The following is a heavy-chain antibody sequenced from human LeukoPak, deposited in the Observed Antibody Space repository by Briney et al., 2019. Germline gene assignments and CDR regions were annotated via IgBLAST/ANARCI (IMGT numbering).Heavy chain of an antibody. J-gene: IGHJ4*02. CDR1: GYTFTGYY. D-gene: IGHD2-2*02. CDR3: ARDQGTMGSPAAILVPIFDH. V-gene: IGHV1-2*02. CDR2: INPNSGGT. Sequence: GASVKVSCKASGYTFTGYYMHWVRQAPGQGLEWMGWINPNSGGTNYAQKFQGRVTMTRDTSISTAYMELSRLRSDDTAVYYCARDQGTMGSPAAILVPIFDHWGQGTLVTVSS.